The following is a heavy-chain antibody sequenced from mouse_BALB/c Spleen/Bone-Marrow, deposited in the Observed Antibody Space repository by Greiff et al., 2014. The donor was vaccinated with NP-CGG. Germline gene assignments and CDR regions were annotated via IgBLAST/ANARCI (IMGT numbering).Heavy chain of an antibody. CDR2: IYPGNSDT. V-gene: IGHV1-5*01. CDR1: GYTFTSYW. J-gene: IGHJ3*01. Sequence: DVQLQESGTVLARPGASVKMSCKASGYTFTSYWMHWVKQRPGQGLEWIGTIYPGNSDTSYNQKFKGKAKLTAVTSTSTAYMELSSLTNEDSAVYDCTRVITTGSAWFAYWGQGTLVTVS. D-gene: IGHD2-4*01. CDR3: TRVITTGSAWFAY.